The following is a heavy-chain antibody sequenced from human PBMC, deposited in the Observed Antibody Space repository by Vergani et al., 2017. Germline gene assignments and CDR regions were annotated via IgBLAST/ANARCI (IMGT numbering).Heavy chain of an antibody. CDR1: GFTFSSYS. D-gene: IGHD6-13*01. CDR2: ISSSSSYI. CDR3: ARDDPDSSSWYRDAFDI. J-gene: IGHJ3*02. Sequence: EVQLVESGGGLVKPGGSLRLSCAASGFTFSSYSMNWVRPAPGKGLEWVSSISSSSSYIYYADSVKGRFTISRDNAKNSLYLQMNSLRAEDTAVYYCARDDPDSSSWYRDAFDIWGQGTMVTVSS. V-gene: IGHV3-21*01.